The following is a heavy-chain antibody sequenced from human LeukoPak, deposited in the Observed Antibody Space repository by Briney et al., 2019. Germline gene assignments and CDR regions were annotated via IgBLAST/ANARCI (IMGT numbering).Heavy chain of an antibody. CDR3: ARRLTQYDCFDP. D-gene: IGHD2-2*01. Sequence: SQTLSLTCAISGDSVSSNSVTWNWIRQSPSRGLEWLGRTYYRSTGYNDYAVSVRGRITVNPDTSKNQFSLHLNSVTPEDTAVYYCARRLTQYDCFDPWGQGILVTVSS. CDR2: TYYRSTGYN. J-gene: IGHJ5*02. V-gene: IGHV6-1*01. CDR1: GDSVSSNSVT.